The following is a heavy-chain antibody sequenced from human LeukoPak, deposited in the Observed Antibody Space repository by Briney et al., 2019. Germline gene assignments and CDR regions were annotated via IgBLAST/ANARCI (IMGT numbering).Heavy chain of an antibody. Sequence: ASVKVSCKASGYTFSDYYMHWVRQAPGQGLEWMGWINPNNGVTDYAQKFQGRVTMTRDTSISTIYMELSRLRSDDTAVFYCATGRYDFWGGHTTVFDYWGQGTLVTVSS. D-gene: IGHD3-3*01. CDR1: GYTFSDYY. CDR2: INPNNGVT. V-gene: IGHV1-2*02. CDR3: ATGRYDFWGGHTTVFDY. J-gene: IGHJ4*02.